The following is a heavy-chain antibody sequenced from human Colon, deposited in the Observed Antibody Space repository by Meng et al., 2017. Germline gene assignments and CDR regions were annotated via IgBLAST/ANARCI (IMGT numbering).Heavy chain of an antibody. CDR2: MNPNSGNT. CDR3: ARVEVGITSGDY. D-gene: IGHD1-26*01. J-gene: IGHJ4*02. Sequence: QGELVQSGAEVKKPGASVKVSCKASEYTFTSYDINWVRQATGQGLEWMGWMNPNSGNTGYAQKFRGRVTMTRNTAISTAYMELSRLRSEDTAVYYCARVEVGITSGDYWGQGTLVTVSS. CDR1: EYTFTSYD. V-gene: IGHV1-8*01.